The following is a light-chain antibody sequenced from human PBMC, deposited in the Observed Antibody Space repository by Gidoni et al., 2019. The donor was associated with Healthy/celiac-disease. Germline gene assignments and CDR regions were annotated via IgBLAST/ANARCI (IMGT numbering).Light chain of an antibody. CDR1: QSVSSSY. Sequence: VLTQSPGTMSLSPGERATLSCRASQSVSSSYLAWYQQNPGQATRLLIYGATSRTTSIPDRCSGSGSGTDFTLTISRLDHEDLAVYYCQQYSSSPQTFXXXTKVEIK. V-gene: IGKV3-20*01. J-gene: IGKJ1*01. CDR3: QQYSSSPQT. CDR2: GAT.